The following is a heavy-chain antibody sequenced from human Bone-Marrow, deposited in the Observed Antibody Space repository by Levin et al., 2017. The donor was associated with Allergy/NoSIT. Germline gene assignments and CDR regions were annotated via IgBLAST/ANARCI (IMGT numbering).Heavy chain of an antibody. CDR1: GFTFSKSA. CDR2: FTATSETT. Sequence: PGASVKVSCAASGFTFSKSAMSWVRQAPGKGLEWVSGFTATSETTYYADSVKGRFTISRDNSKNTLYLQMNSLRGEDTAVYYCARGISAAGRGDYWGQGTLVTVSS. CDR3: ARGISAAGRGDY. J-gene: IGHJ4*02. V-gene: IGHV3-23*01. D-gene: IGHD6-13*01.